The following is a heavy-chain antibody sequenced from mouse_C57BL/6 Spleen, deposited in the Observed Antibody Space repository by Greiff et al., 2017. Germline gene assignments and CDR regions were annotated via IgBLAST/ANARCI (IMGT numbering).Heavy chain of an antibody. CDR1: GYAFSSYW. J-gene: IGHJ4*01. Sequence: VQLQQSGAELVKPGASVKISCKASGYAFSSYWMNWVKQRPGKGLEWIGQIYPGDGDTNYNGKFKGKATLTADKSTSTAYMQLSSLTSEDSAVYFCASGWGNYAMDYRGHGTSVTVSS. V-gene: IGHV1-80*01. D-gene: IGHD1-1*02. CDR3: ASGWGNYAMDY. CDR2: IYPGDGDT.